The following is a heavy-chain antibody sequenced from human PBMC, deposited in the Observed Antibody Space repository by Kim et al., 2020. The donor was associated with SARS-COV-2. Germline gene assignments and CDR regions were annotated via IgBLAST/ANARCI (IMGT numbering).Heavy chain of an antibody. D-gene: IGHD1-26*01. CDR3: AGGRSGDSAAF. Sequence: TFYPDSVRGRFTTARENAKNSVYLQMNRLTAADTAVYYCAGGRSGDSAAFWGQGTRVTVSS. CDR2: T. J-gene: IGHJ4*02. V-gene: IGHV3-13*01.